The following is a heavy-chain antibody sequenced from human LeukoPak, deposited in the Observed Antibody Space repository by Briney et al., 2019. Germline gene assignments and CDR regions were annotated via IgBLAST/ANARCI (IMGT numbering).Heavy chain of an antibody. CDR2: VYYSGST. Sequence: SETLSLTCTVSGGSISSSSYSWGWIRQPPGKGLEWIGSVYYSGSTYYNPSLKSRVIISVDTSKNQFSLKLSSETAADTAVYYCARHYDSSGHVDYWGQGTLVTVSS. J-gene: IGHJ4*02. CDR3: ARHYDSSGHVDY. CDR1: GGSISSSSYS. D-gene: IGHD3-22*01. V-gene: IGHV4-39*01.